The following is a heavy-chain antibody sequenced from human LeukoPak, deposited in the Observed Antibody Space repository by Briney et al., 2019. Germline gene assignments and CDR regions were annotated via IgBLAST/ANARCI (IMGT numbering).Heavy chain of an antibody. CDR1: GFTFSSYA. CDR3: ATWAFGSRRNEDY. V-gene: IGHV3-23*01. J-gene: IGHJ4*02. Sequence: GGSLRLSCAASGFTFSSYAMSWVRQAPGKGLEWVSAISGSGGSTYYADSVKGRFTISRDNAKNSLYLQMNSLRADDTAVYYCATWAFGSRRNEDYWGQGTMVTVSS. D-gene: IGHD3-10*01. CDR2: ISGSGGST.